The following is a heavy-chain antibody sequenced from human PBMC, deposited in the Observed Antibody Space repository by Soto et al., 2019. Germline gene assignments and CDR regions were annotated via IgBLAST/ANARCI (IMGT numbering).Heavy chain of an antibody. CDR2: ISYDGSNK. CDR3: ARPYYDFWSGYYVDDYYYGMDV. D-gene: IGHD3-3*01. V-gene: IGHV3-30*03. J-gene: IGHJ6*02. Sequence: GGSLRLSCAASGFTFSSYGMHWVRQAPGKGLEWVAVISYDGSNKYYADSVKGRFTISRDNSKKTLYLQMNSLRAEDTAVYYCARPYYDFWSGYYVDDYYYGMDVWGQGTTVTVSS. CDR1: GFTFSSYG.